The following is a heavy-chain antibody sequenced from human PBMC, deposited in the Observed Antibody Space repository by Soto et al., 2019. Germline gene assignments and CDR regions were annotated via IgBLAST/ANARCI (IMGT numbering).Heavy chain of an antibody. CDR1: GYRFSSYW. D-gene: IGHD2-8*01. Sequence: PGESLKSSCKVSGYRFSSYWIAWVRQMPGKGLEWMGIIYPGDSDTRYSPSFQGQVTMSVDKSNNTAYLHWSSLKASDTAMYYCARQGSNGAYYYYGMDVWGQGTTVTVSS. CDR2: IYPGDSDT. J-gene: IGHJ6*02. CDR3: ARQGSNGAYYYYGMDV. V-gene: IGHV5-51*01.